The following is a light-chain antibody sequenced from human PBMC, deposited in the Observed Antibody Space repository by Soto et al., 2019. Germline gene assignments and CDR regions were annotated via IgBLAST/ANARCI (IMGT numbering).Light chain of an antibody. CDR2: GAS. CDR1: QSVSIN. CDR3: QQYGSFTWT. V-gene: IGKV3-20*01. J-gene: IGKJ1*01. Sequence: EIVLTQSPATLSLSPGERATLSCRASQSVSINLAWYQQKPGQAPRLLIYGASNRATDIPGRFSGSWCGKYFSLTISRLDPEDFAVYFCQQYGSFTWTFGQGTKVDI.